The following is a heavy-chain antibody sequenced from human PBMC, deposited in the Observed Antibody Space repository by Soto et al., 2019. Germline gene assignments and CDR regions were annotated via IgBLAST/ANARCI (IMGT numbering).Heavy chain of an antibody. V-gene: IGHV4-34*01. CDR1: GESFSGYI. J-gene: IGHJ4*02. CDR2: INHSGSA. CDR3: ARGFITGSHYSGGWYYFDS. Sequence: PSETLSLTCAVYGESFSGYIWSWIRQTPGKGLQWIGQINHSGSAYYNPSLKSRVTISVHTSNSQFSLELSSVTAADTALYYCARGFITGSHYSGGWYYFDSWGQGTHVTVSS. D-gene: IGHD6-19*01.